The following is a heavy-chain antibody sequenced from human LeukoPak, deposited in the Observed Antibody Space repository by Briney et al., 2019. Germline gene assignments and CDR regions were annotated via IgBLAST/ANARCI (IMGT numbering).Heavy chain of an antibody. CDR3: AKYSGSYGGRSSKDY. V-gene: IGHV3-21*04. CDR1: GFTFSSHS. D-gene: IGHD1-26*01. CDR2: ISSSSNYI. Sequence: GGSLRLSCAASGFTFSSHSMTWVRQAPGKGLEWVSSISSSSNYIYYADSVKGRFTISRDNAKNSLYLQANSLRAEDTAVYYCAKYSGSYGGRSSKDYWGQGTLVTVSS. J-gene: IGHJ4*02.